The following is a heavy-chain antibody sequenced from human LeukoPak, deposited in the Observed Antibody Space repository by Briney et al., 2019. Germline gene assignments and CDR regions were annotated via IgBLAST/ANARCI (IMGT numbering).Heavy chain of an antibody. CDR3: ARHSGSYYAGSRIVLTAFDY. D-gene: IGHD1-26*01. J-gene: IGHJ4*02. CDR2: IYYSGST. V-gene: IGHV4-59*08. Sequence: ESSETLSLTCTVSGGSISSYYWSWIRQPPGKGLEWIGYIYYSGSTNYNPSLKSRVTISVDTSKNQFSLKLSSVTAADTAVYYCARHSGSYYAGSRIVLTAFDYWGQGTLVTVSS. CDR1: GGSISSYY.